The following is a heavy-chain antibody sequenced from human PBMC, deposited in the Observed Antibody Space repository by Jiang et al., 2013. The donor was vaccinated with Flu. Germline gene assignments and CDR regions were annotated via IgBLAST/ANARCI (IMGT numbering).Heavy chain of an antibody. D-gene: IGHD6-19*01. CDR2: ISYDGSNK. Sequence: VQLVESGGGVVQPGRSLRLSCAASGFTFSSYGMHWVRQAPGKGLEWVAVISYDGSNKYYADSVKGRFTISRDNSKNTLYLQMNSLRAEDTAVYYCAKDGGSGWYLGNYYYYGMDVWGQGTTVTVSS. J-gene: IGHJ6*02. CDR1: GFTFSSYG. V-gene: IGHV3-30*18. CDR3: AKDGGSGWYLGNYYYYGMDV.